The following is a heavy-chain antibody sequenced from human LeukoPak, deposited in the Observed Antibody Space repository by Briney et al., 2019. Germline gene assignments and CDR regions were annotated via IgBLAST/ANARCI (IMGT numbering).Heavy chain of an antibody. CDR1: GGSISSGGYY. V-gene: IGHV4-31*03. D-gene: IGHD1-14*01. Sequence: SETLSLTCTVSGGSISSGGYYWSWIRQHPGKGLEWIGYIYYSGSTYYNPSLKSRVTISVDTSKNQFSLKLSSVTAADTAVYCCARVYYYYYYGMDVWGQGTTVTVSS. J-gene: IGHJ6*02. CDR2: IYYSGST. CDR3: ARVYYYYYYGMDV.